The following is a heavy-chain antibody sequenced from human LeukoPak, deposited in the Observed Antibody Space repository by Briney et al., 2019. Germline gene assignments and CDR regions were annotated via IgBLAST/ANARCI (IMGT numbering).Heavy chain of an antibody. CDR1: GGTFSSYA. J-gene: IGHJ4*02. Sequence: SVKVSCKASGGTFSSYAISWVRQAPGQGLEWMGGIIPIFGTANYAQKFQGRVTITTDESTSTAYMELSSLRSEDTAVYYCARDIYYGSGSPLFDYWGQGTLVTVSS. CDR2: IIPIFGTA. V-gene: IGHV1-69*05. D-gene: IGHD3-10*01. CDR3: ARDIYYGSGSPLFDY.